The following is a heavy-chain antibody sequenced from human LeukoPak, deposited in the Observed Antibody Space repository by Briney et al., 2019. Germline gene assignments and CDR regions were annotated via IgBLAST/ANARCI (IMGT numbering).Heavy chain of an antibody. J-gene: IGHJ4*02. CDR3: AEDGYYYDSSGFDY. Sequence: GSLRLSCAASGFTFSSYAMSWVRQAPGKGLEWVSAISGSGGSTYYADSVKGRFTISRDNSKNTLYLQMNSLRAEDTAVYYCAEDGYYYDSSGFDYWGQGTLVTVSS. V-gene: IGHV3-23*01. D-gene: IGHD3-22*01. CDR2: ISGSGGST. CDR1: GFTFSSYA.